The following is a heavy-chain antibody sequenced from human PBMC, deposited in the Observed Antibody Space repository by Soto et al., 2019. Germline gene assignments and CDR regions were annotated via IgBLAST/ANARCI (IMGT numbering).Heavy chain of an antibody. CDR2: IIPVLDTT. J-gene: IGHJ6*02. Sequence: SVKVSCKASGGTFSTYEISWVRQAPGQGLEWMGRIIPVLDTTDYAQKFQGRVTITADESTSTAYMELSSLRSEDTAMYHCATSLAGYPMDVWGQGTTVTVSS. V-gene: IGHV1-69*13. CDR1: GGTFSTYE. CDR3: ATSLAGYPMDV. D-gene: IGHD3-9*01.